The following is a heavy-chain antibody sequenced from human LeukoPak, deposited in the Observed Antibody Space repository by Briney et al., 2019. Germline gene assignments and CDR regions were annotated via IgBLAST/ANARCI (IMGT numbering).Heavy chain of an antibody. CDR1: GFTFSSYW. V-gene: IGHV3-74*01. CDR3: ARGLTIFGVVNDAFDI. D-gene: IGHD3-3*01. CDR2: INSDGSST. Sequence: GWSLRLSCAASGFTFSSYWMHWVRQAPGKGLVWVSLINSDGSSTIYADSVKGRFTISRDNVKNTLYLQMNSLRAEDTAVYYCARGLTIFGVVNDAFDIWGQGTMVTVSS. J-gene: IGHJ3*02.